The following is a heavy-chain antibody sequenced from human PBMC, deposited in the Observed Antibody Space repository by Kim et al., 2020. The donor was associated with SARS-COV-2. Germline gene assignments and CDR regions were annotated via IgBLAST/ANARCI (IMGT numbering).Heavy chain of an antibody. D-gene: IGHD2-2*02. Sequence: GGSLRLSCAASGVIFDNYAMSWVRQAPGKGLEWVSAITGSGDGAYYADPVKGRFTISRDNSKNTLYLQMNSLRAEDTAVYYCAKRGQVLYLDSWGQGTLVTVSS. J-gene: IGHJ4*02. CDR3: AKRGQVLYLDS. V-gene: IGHV3-23*01. CDR2: ITGSGDGA. CDR1: GVIFDNYA.